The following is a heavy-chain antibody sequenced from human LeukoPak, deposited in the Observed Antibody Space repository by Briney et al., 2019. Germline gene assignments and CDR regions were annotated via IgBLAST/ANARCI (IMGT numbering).Heavy chain of an antibody. Sequence: SETLSLTCTVSGGSISSSSYYWSWIRQPPGKGLEWIGYIYYSGSTNYNPSLKSRVTISVDTSKNQFSLKLSSVTAADTAVYYCARNRLRDGYNYPGDWGQGTLVTVSS. D-gene: IGHD5-24*01. CDR2: IYYSGST. V-gene: IGHV4-61*05. CDR3: ARNRLRDGYNYPGD. CDR1: GGSISSSSYY. J-gene: IGHJ4*02.